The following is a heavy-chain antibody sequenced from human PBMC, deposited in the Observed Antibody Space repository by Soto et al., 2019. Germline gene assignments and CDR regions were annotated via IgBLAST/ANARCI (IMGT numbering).Heavy chain of an antibody. CDR3: AKDFDSIGYYGGFPQPLGY. Sequence: GGSLRLSCAASGFTLSSYWMHWVRQAPGKGLVWVSRINSDGSTTSYADSVKGRFTISRDNAKNTLYLQMNRLRAEDTAVYYCAKDFDSIGYYGGFPQPLGYWGQGTLVTVSS. D-gene: IGHD3-22*01. J-gene: IGHJ4*02. V-gene: IGHV3-74*01. CDR2: INSDGSTT. CDR1: GFTLSSYW.